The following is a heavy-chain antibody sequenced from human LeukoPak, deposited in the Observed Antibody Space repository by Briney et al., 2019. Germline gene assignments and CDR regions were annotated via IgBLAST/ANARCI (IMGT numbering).Heavy chain of an antibody. D-gene: IGHD4-23*01. J-gene: IGHJ3*02. CDR3: ARGGLTTVAAGAFDI. CDR1: GYSFTSYW. V-gene: IGHV5-51*01. Sequence: GESLKISCKGSGYSFTSYWIGWVRQMPGKGLEWMGIIYPGDSDTRYSPSFQGQVTISADKSISTAYLQWSSLKASDTAMYYCARGGLTTVAAGAFDIWGQGTMVTVSS. CDR2: IYPGDSDT.